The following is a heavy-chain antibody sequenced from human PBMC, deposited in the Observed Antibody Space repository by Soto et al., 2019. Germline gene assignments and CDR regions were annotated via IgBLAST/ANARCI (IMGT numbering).Heavy chain of an antibody. J-gene: IGHJ4*02. V-gene: IGHV4-4*07. Sequence: SGTLSLTCTVSGGSIRSYYWSWIRQPAGKGLEWIGRIYTSGSTNYNPSLKSRATISVDTYKNQFSLILTSGAAADTAVYYCASHGDGFGTSHVNYFDYWGQGTLFTFPS. CDR3: ASHGDGFGTSHVNYFDY. D-gene: IGHD3-10*01. CDR1: GGSIRSYY. CDR2: IYTSGST.